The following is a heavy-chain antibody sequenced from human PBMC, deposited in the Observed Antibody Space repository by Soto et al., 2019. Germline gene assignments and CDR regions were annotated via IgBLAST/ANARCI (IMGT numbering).Heavy chain of an antibody. Sequence: SVKVSCKASGGIFSSYAISWVRQAPGQGLEWMGGIIPIFGTANYAQKFQGRVTITADESTSTAYMELSSLRSEDTAVYYCARAGEFRMTTEYYFDYWGQGTLVTVSS. J-gene: IGHJ4*02. V-gene: IGHV1-69*13. D-gene: IGHD4-17*01. CDR2: IIPIFGTA. CDR3: ARAGEFRMTTEYYFDY. CDR1: GGIFSSYA.